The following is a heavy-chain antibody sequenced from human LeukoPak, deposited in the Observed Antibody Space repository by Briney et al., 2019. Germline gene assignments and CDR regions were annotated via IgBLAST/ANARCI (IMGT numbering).Heavy chain of an antibody. V-gene: IGHV3-23*01. J-gene: IGHJ3*02. CDR3: AKGSLRLRYFDWLAKGDAFDI. Sequence: PGGTLRLSCAASAFTFSSYGMGWVRQAPGKGLDWVSSISGSGAGTYYADSVKGRFTISRDNSKNTLYLQMNSLRAGDTAVYYCAKGSLRLRYFDWLAKGDAFDIWGQGTMVTVSS. CDR2: ISGSGAGT. CDR1: AFTFSSYG. D-gene: IGHD3-9*01.